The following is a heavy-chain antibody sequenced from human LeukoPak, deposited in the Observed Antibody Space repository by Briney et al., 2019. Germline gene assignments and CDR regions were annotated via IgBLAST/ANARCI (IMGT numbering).Heavy chain of an antibody. CDR3: ARPKSGSSSFDY. CDR2: IDSSSTNI. D-gene: IGHD1-26*01. J-gene: IGHJ4*02. V-gene: IGHV3-48*01. Sequence: GGSLRLSCAASGFTFNSYGMNWVRQAPGKGLEWLSYIDSSSTNIFYANSVKGRFTISRDNAKSSLYLRLNSLRAEDTAVYYCARPKSGSSSFDYWGQGTLVTVSS. CDR1: GFTFNSYG.